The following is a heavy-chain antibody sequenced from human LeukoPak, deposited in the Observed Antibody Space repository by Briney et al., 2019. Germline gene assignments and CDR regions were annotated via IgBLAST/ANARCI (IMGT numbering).Heavy chain of an antibody. CDR1: GDSISSSTYY. CDR3: ARQAPAANYFDY. V-gene: IGHV4-39*01. Sequence: SETLSLTCTVSGDSISSSTYYWGWIRQPPGEGLEWIGSISYSGSTYYNPSLNSRVTISVDTSKNQFSLKVNSVTAADTAVYYCARQAPAANYFDYWGRGTLVTVSS. CDR2: ISYSGST. D-gene: IGHD2-2*01. J-gene: IGHJ4*02.